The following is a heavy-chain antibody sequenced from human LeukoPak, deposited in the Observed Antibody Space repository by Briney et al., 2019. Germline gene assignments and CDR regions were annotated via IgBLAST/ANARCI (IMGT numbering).Heavy chain of an antibody. CDR2: INHSGST. J-gene: IGHJ3*02. CDR3: ASSSRGAFDI. V-gene: IGHV4-34*01. D-gene: IGHD3-10*01. Sequence: ETSETLSLTCAVYGGSFSGYYWSWIRRPPGKGLEWIGEINHSGSTNYNPSLKSRVTISVDTSKNQFSLKLSSVTAADTAVYYCASSSRGAFDIWGQGTMVTVSS. CDR1: GGSFSGYY.